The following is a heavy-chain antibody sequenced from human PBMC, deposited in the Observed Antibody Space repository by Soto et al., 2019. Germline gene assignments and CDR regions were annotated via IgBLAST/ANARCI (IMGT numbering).Heavy chain of an antibody. CDR2: VSIGGST. D-gene: IGHD2-15*01. V-gene: IGHV3-23*01. CDR1: GFTFRRYA. J-gene: IGHJ4*02. Sequence: PGGSLRLSCAASGFTFRRYAMGWVRQGPGKGLEWVAVVSIGGSTHYADSVRGRFTISRDNSKNTLSLQMNSLTAEDTAVYFCAKRRGAGGHFDYWGQGALVTVS. CDR3: AKRRGAGGHFDY.